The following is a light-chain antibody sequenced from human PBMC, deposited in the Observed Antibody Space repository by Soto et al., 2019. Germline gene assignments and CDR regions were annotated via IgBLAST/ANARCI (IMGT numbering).Light chain of an antibody. CDR3: QQYGSSPFG. Sequence: EIVLTQSPGTLSLSPGERATLSCRASQSVSSSYLAWYQQKPGQAPRLLIYGASSRATGIPGRFSGSGSVTDFTLTISRLEPEDFAVYYCQQYGSSPFGFGPGTKVDIK. CDR1: QSVSSSY. J-gene: IGKJ3*01. CDR2: GAS. V-gene: IGKV3-20*01.